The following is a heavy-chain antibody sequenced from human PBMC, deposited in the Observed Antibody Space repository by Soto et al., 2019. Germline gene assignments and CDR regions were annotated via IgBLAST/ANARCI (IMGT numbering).Heavy chain of an antibody. CDR3: ARGRRHSPYYGMEV. CDR1: GYTFTSYD. V-gene: IGHV1-8*01. D-gene: IGHD5-18*01. CDR2: INPNSGNT. J-gene: IGHJ6*02. Sequence: ASVKVSCKASGYTFTSYDINWVRQATGQGLEWMGWINPNSGNTGYAQKFQGRVTMTRDTSTSTAYMELSSLRSEDTAVYYCARGRRHSPYYGMEVWGQGTTVTVSS.